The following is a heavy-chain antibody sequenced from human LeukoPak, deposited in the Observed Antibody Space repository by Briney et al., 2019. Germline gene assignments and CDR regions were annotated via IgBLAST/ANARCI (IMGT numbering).Heavy chain of an antibody. CDR1: GFTFSSYS. J-gene: IGHJ4*02. CDR3: ARGEVGAYYFDY. Sequence: GGSLRLSCAASGFTFSSYSMNWVRQAPGKGLEWVSSISSSRSYIYYADSVKGRFTISRDNAKNSLYLQMNSLRAEDTAVYYCARGEVGAYYFDYWRQGTLVTVSS. D-gene: IGHD1-26*01. V-gene: IGHV3-21*01. CDR2: ISSSRSYI.